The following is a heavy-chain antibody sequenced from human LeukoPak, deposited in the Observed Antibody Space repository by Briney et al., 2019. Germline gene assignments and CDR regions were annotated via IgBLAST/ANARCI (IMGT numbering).Heavy chain of an antibody. CDR1: GYTFTGYY. CDR3: ARIGYNHYFDY. Sequence: ASVKVSCKASGYTFTGYYMHWVRQAPGQGLEWVGWINPNSGGTNSAQTFQGRVTMTRDTSITTAYLDLSRLRSDDTAVYYCARIGYNHYFDYWGQGTLVTVSS. D-gene: IGHD5-24*01. V-gene: IGHV1-2*02. J-gene: IGHJ4*02. CDR2: INPNSGGT.